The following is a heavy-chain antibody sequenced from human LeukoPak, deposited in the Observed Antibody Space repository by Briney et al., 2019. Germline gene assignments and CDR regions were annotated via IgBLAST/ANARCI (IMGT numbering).Heavy chain of an antibody. CDR2: INYSGST. V-gene: IGHV4-59*12. D-gene: IGHD3-10*01. CDR1: GGSISNSY. Sequence: SETLSLTCTVSGGSISNSYWNWIRQSPGKGLEWIGYINYSGSTNYNPSLKSRVTISVDTSKKQFSLKLSSVTAADTAVYYCASLRYYGSGSYYRPYYMDVWGKGTTVTVSS. CDR3: ASLRYYGSGSYYRPYYMDV. J-gene: IGHJ6*03.